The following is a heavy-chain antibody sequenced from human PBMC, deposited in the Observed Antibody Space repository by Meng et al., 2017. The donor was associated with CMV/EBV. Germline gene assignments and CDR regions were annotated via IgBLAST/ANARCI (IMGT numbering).Heavy chain of an antibody. CDR1: GGSISSGDYY. CDR2: IYYSGST. Sequence: QVQLQESGPGLVKPSQTPSLTRTVSGGSISSGDYYWSWIRQPPGKGLEWIGYIYYSGSTYYNPSLKSRVTISVDTSKNQFSLKLSSVTAADTAVYYCARDLGGGGVIGYWGQGTLVTVSS. D-gene: IGHD3-16*01. CDR3: ARDLGGGGVIGY. J-gene: IGHJ4*02. V-gene: IGHV4-30-4*08.